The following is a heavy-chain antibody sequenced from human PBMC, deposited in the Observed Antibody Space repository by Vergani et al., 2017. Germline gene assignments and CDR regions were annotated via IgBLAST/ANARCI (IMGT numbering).Heavy chain of an antibody. J-gene: IGHJ3*01. CDR3: ARVRDFWSYPDAFDF. CDR1: GYTFTSYG. CDR2: ISAYNGNT. Sequence: QVHLVQSGAEVKKPGASVKVSCKASGYTFTSYGISWVRQAPGQGLEWMGWISAYNGNTNSAQKVKGRVTVTTDTSTSTAYMELRSLRSDDTAVYYCARVRDFWSYPDAFDFWGQGTMVTVSS. V-gene: IGHV1-18*01. D-gene: IGHD3-3*01.